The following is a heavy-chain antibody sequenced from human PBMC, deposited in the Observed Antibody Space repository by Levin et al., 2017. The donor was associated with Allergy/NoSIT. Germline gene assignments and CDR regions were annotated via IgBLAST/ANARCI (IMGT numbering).Heavy chain of an antibody. CDR1: GFTFSNYA. J-gene: IGHJ4*02. CDR3: AKWILGYCSSDNGDGGLVY. CDR2: ISGGSGGS. Sequence: GGSLRLSCLASGFTFSNYAMSWVRQAPGKGLEWVSVISGGSGGSYYAESVKGRFTISRDNSKNTLYLEMNSLRAEDTAVYYCAKWILGYCSSDNGDGGLVYWGQGTLVTVSS. D-gene: IGHD2-2*01. V-gene: IGHV3-23*01.